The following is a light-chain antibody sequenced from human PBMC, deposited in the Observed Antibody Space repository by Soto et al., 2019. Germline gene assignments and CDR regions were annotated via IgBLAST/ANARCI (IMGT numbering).Light chain of an antibody. CDR3: CSYVRGNTLI. Sequence: QSALTQPRSVSGSPGQSVTISCTGTNNDVGSYSFVSWYQQYPGKVPKVIIYDVNKRPSGVPDRFSGSKSGNTASLTISGLQAEDEGDYFCCSYVRGNTLIFGGGTKLTVL. CDR1: NNDVGSYSF. CDR2: DVN. V-gene: IGLV2-11*01. J-gene: IGLJ2*01.